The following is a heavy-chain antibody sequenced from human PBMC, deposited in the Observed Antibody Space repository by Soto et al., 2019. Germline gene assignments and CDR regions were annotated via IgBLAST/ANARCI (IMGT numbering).Heavy chain of an antibody. Sequence: GGSLRLSCAASGFTFSDHYMDWVRQAPGKGLEWVGRTRNKANSYTTEYAAAVKGRFTISRDDSKNSLYLQMNSLKTEDTAVYYCARAISTGTTNYYYYYGMDVWGQGTTVTVSS. CDR2: TRNKANSYTT. V-gene: IGHV3-72*01. D-gene: IGHD1-7*01. CDR3: ARAISTGTTNYYYYYGMDV. CDR1: GFTFSDHY. J-gene: IGHJ6*02.